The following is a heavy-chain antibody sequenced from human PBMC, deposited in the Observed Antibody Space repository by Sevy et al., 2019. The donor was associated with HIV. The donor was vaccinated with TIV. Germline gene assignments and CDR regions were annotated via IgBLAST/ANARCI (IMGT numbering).Heavy chain of an antibody. J-gene: IGHJ6*02. CDR2: VSCNSRNI. CDR1: GFPFNDHA. Sequence: GGSLRLSCAASGFPFNDHAMHWVRQVPGKGLEWVSGVSCNSRNIGYADSVKGRFTISRDNARHFLYLEMNSLRPEDTALYYCAKDINRGCDGVNCYSYYYYFYGLDVWGQGTTVTVSS. V-gene: IGHV3-9*01. D-gene: IGHD2-21*01. CDR3: AKDINRGCDGVNCYSYYYYFYGLDV.